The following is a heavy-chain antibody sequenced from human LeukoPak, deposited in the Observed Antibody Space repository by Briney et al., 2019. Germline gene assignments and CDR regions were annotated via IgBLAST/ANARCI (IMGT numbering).Heavy chain of an antibody. D-gene: IGHD3-10*01. V-gene: IGHV4-34*01. CDR3: ARRGATMVRGTKLDYYYGMDV. Sequence: PSETLSLTCAVYGESFSGYYWSWIRQPPGKGLEWIGEINHSGSTNYNPSLKSRVTISVDTSKNQFSLKLSSVTAADTAVYYCARRGATMVRGTKLDYYYGMDVWGKGTTVTVSS. J-gene: IGHJ6*04. CDR1: GESFSGYY. CDR2: INHSGST.